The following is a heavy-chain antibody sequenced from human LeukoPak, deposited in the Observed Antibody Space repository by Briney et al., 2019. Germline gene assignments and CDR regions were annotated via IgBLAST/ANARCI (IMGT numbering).Heavy chain of an antibody. CDR2: INTGSGYT. J-gene: IGHJ6*02. CDR1: GYTFSSYA. Sequence: EASVKVSCKASGYTFSSYAMHWLRQAPGQGLEWMGWINTGSGYTKYSQRFQGRVTITGDTSARTAYMELSSLRAEDTAVYYCARETFGTSRPSDFWGQGTTVTVSS. CDR3: ARETFGTSRPSDF. D-gene: IGHD2-2*01. V-gene: IGHV1-3*04.